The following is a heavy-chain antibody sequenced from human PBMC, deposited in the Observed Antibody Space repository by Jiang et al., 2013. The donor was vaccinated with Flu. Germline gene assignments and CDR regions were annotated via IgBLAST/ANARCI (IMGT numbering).Heavy chain of an antibody. Sequence: GSGLVKPSETLSLTCTVSGGSISSYYWSWIRQPPGKGLEWIGYIYYSGSTNYNPSLKSRVTISVDTSKNQFSLKLSSVTAADTAVYYCAGGYDFWSGYYTIPSFDYWGQGTLVTVSS. CDR3: AGGYDFWSGYYTIPSFDY. D-gene: IGHD3-3*01. CDR1: GGSISSYY. J-gene: IGHJ4*02. V-gene: IGHV4-59*08. CDR2: IYYSGST.